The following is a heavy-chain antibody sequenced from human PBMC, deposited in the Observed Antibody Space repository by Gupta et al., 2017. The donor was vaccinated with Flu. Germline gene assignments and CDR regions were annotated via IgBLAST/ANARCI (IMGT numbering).Heavy chain of an antibody. J-gene: IGHJ2*01. CDR3: ARESGHSSSGLGYFDV. CDR2: IWYDGSNK. V-gene: IGHV3-33*01. Sequence: QVHLVESGGGVVQPGRSLRLSCATSGFTFSSYGMHWVRQAPGKGLEWVAVIWYDGSNKYYADSVNGRFTISRDDSEDTLYLQMDSLRDEDTAVYYCARESGHSSSGLGYFDVWGRGTLVTVSS. CDR1: GFTFSSYG. D-gene: IGHD6-6*01.